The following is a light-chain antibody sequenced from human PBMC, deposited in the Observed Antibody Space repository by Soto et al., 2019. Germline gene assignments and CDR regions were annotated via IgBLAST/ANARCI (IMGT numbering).Light chain of an antibody. CDR2: DVS. CDR3: QQYNSYSP. V-gene: IGKV1-5*01. J-gene: IGKJ1*01. Sequence: DIQRTQSPSTLSASVGDRVTITCRASQSISSWLAWYQQKLGKAPKLLIYDVSSLESGVPSSFSGSGSGTEFTLTISSLRPDDFATDYCQQYNSYSPFGQGTKVDIK. CDR1: QSISSW.